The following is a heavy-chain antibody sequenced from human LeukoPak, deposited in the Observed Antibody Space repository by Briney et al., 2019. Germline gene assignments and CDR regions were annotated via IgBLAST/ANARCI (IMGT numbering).Heavy chain of an antibody. CDR3: AKDSMWFGELSGYFDY. D-gene: IGHD3-10*01. Sequence: ASVKVSCKASGYTFTSYYMHWVRQAPGQGLEWMGIINPSGGSTSYAQKFQGRVTMTRDTSTSTVYMELSSLRSEDTALYYCAKDSMWFGELSGYFDYWGQGTLVTVSS. J-gene: IGHJ4*02. CDR1: GYTFTSYY. V-gene: IGHV1-46*01. CDR2: INPSGGST.